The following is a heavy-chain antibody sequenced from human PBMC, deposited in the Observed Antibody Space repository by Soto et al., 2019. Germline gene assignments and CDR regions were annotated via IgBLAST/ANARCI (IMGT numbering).Heavy chain of an antibody. Sequence: PSETLSLTCTVSGGSISSGGYYWSWIRQHPGKGLEWIGYIYYSGSTYYNPSLKSRVTISVDTSKNQFSLKLSSVTAADTAVYYCAKAQFVAAGGGSGNWFDPWGQGTLVTVSS. CDR3: AKAQFVAAGGGSGNWFDP. V-gene: IGHV4-31*03. CDR1: GGSISSGGYY. J-gene: IGHJ5*02. D-gene: IGHD2-15*01. CDR2: IYYSGST.